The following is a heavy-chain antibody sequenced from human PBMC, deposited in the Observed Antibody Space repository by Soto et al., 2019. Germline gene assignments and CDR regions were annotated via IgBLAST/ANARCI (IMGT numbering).Heavy chain of an antibody. Sequence: EVQLVESGGGLVKPGGSLRLSCAASGFSFSNAWMKWVRQAPGKGLEWVGRIKSEANGGTTDHAAAVKGRFIISRDDSKNMLFLQMDSLITVYSSVYYCAYSRDRSARHVDLWGQGTLVTVSS. D-gene: IGHD3-22*01. V-gene: IGHV3-15*07. CDR1: GFSFSNAW. CDR2: IKSEANGGTT. J-gene: IGHJ4*02. CDR3: AYSRDRSARHVDL.